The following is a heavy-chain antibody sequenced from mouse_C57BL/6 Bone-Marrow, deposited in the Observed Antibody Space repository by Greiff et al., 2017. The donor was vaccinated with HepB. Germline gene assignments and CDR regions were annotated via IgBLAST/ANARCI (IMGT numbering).Heavy chain of an antibody. Sequence: DVQLQESGGGLVKPGGSLKLSCAASGFTFSSYAMSWVRQTPEKRLEWVATISDGGSYTYYPDNVKGRFTISRDNAKNNLYLQMSHLKSEDTAMYYCARDIYYYGSSYWYFDVWGTGTTVTVSS. J-gene: IGHJ1*03. V-gene: IGHV5-4*01. D-gene: IGHD1-1*01. CDR1: GFTFSSYA. CDR2: ISDGGSYT. CDR3: ARDIYYYGSSYWYFDV.